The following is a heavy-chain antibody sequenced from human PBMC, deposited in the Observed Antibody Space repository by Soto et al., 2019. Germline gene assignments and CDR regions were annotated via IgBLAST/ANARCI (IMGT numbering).Heavy chain of an antibody. J-gene: IGHJ5*02. CDR3: ARDPSTINKLIGLWFDP. CDR2: IKPISDIT. V-gene: IGHV1-69*13. D-gene: IGHD4-4*01. CDR1: GDTFGRFT. Sequence: GASVKVSCKASGDTFGRFTINWVRQAPGQGLEWMGGIKPISDITNYAQRFQGRVTFTADASTSTVYLELSSLRSEDTAMYYCARDPSTINKLIGLWFDPWGQGTLVTVSS.